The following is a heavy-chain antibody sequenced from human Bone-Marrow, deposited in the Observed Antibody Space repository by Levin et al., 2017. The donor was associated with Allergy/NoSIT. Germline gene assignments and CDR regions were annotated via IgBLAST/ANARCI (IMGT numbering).Heavy chain of an antibody. J-gene: IGHJ4*02. V-gene: IGHV3-11*01. Sequence: PGGSLRLSCAASGFTFSDYYMSWIRQAPGKGLEWVSYISSSGSTIYYADPVKGRFTISRDNAKNSLYLQMNSLRAEDTAVYYCAREVVVAATPRYYFDYWGQGTLVTVSS. CDR2: ISSSGSTI. D-gene: IGHD2-15*01. CDR3: AREVVVAATPRYYFDY. CDR1: GFTFSDYY.